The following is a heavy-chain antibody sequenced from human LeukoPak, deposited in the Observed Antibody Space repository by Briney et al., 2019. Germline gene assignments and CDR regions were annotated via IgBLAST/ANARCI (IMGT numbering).Heavy chain of an antibody. CDR1: GGSISSYY. CDR3: ARGKGGDGYNF. J-gene: IGHJ4*02. D-gene: IGHD5-24*01. CDR2: IYYSGST. V-gene: IGHV4-59*01. Sequence: PSETLSLTCTVSGGSISSYYWSWIRQPPGKGLEWIGYIYYSGSTNYNPSLKSRVTISVDTSKNQFSLKLSSVTAADTAVYYCARGKGGDGYNFWGQGTLVTVSS.